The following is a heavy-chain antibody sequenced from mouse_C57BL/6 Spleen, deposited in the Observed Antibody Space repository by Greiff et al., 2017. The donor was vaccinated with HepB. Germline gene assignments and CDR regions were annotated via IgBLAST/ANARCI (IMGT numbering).Heavy chain of an antibody. V-gene: IGHV1-55*01. J-gene: IGHJ1*03. Sequence: QVQLQQSGAELVKPGASVKMSCKASGYTFTSYWITWVKQRPGQGLEWIGDIYPGSGSTNYNEKFKSKATLTVDTSSSTAYMQLSSLTSEDSAVYYCARPYYYGSEANYFDVWGTGTTVTVSS. CDR1: GYTFTSYW. CDR3: ARPYYYGSEANYFDV. D-gene: IGHD1-1*01. CDR2: IYPGSGST.